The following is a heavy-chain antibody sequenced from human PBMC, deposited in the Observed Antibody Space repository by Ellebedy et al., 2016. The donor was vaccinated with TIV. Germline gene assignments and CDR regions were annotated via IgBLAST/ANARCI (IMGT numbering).Heavy chain of an antibody. CDR3: AREAPGSGYDFKGYFDY. Sequence: PGGSLRLSCVVSGFTFSRHSMHWVRQAPGKGLEWVAVISYDVTNKFYRDSVTGRFSISRDNSKNTLYLQMNSLRAEDTALYFCAREAPGSGYDFKGYFDYWGQGTLVTVSS. CDR2: ISYDVTNK. CDR1: GFTFSRHS. D-gene: IGHD5-12*01. V-gene: IGHV3-30*04. J-gene: IGHJ4*02.